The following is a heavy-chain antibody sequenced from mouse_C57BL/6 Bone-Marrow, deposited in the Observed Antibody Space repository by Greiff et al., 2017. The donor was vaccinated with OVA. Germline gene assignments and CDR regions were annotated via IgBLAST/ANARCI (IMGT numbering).Heavy chain of an antibody. Sequence: VQLQQSGAELVKPGASVKLSCKASGYTFTSYWMHWVKQRPGQGLEWIGMIHPNSGSTNYNEKFKSKATLTVDKSSSTAYMQLSSLTSEDSAVYYCARRGLRRFYAMDYWGQGTSVTVSS. J-gene: IGHJ4*01. CDR3: ARRGLRRFYAMDY. V-gene: IGHV1-64*01. CDR1: GYTFTSYW. CDR2: IHPNSGST. D-gene: IGHD2-4*01.